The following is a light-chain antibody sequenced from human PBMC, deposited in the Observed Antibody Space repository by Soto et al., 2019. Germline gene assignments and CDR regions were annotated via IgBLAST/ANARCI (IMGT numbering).Light chain of an antibody. CDR1: QSVSRS. J-gene: IGKJ3*01. CDR2: GAS. V-gene: IGKV3-15*01. Sequence: EIVMTQSPATLSVSPGERVTLSCRASQSVSRSLAWYQQKPGQAPRLLIYGASTRATGIPARFSGSGTGTEFNLTSRRLQSEDFAVYYCQQYNNWPPFTFGPGTTVDIK. CDR3: QQYNNWPPFT.